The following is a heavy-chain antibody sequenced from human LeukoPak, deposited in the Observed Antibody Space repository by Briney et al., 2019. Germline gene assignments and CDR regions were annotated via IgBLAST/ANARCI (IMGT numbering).Heavy chain of an antibody. Sequence: SETLSLTCTVSGGSISSYYWSWIRPPPGKGLEWVGYIYYSGSTNYNPSLKSRVTISVDTSKNQFSLKLSSVTAADTAVYYCARGRVGYYDSSGPDAFDIWGQGTMVTVSS. V-gene: IGHV4-59*01. CDR2: IYYSGST. J-gene: IGHJ3*02. CDR1: GGSISSYY. CDR3: ARGRVGYYDSSGPDAFDI. D-gene: IGHD3-22*01.